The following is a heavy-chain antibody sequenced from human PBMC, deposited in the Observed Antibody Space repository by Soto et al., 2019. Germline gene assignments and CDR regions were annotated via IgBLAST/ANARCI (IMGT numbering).Heavy chain of an antibody. CDR2: INPNSGGT. CDR3: AREFKGTVTTYGMDV. D-gene: IGHD4-4*01. J-gene: IGHJ6*02. V-gene: IGHV1-2*04. CDR1: GGTFSSYA. Sequence: ASVKVSCKASGGTFSSYAISWVRQAPGQGLEWMGWINPNSGGTNYAQKFQGWVTMTRDTSISTAYMELSRLRSDDTAVYYCAREFKGTVTTYGMDVWGQGTTVNVS.